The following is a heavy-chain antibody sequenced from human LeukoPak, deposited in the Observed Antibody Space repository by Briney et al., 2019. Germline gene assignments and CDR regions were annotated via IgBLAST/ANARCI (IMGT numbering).Heavy chain of an antibody. Sequence: GGSLILSCAASRFTFSSYWMIWVRQAPGKGLEWVANIKQDGSEKYYVDSVKGRFTISRDNAKNSLYLQMNSLRAEDTAVYYCARINTAIFSSSDYWGQGTLVTVSS. CDR1: RFTFSSYW. J-gene: IGHJ4*02. D-gene: IGHD2-21*02. V-gene: IGHV3-7*05. CDR2: IKQDGSEK. CDR3: ARINTAIFSSSDY.